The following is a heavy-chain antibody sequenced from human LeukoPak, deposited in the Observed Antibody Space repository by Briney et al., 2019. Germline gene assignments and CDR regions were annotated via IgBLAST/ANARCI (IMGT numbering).Heavy chain of an antibody. V-gene: IGHV3-23*01. CDR3: AKNMGQWLINTKNYYYYGMDV. Sequence: GGSLRLSCAASGFTFSSYAMSWVRQAPGKGLEWVSAISGSGGSTYYADSVKGRFTISRDNSKNTLYLQMNSLRAEDTAVYYCAKNMGQWLINTKNYYYYGMDVWGQGTTVTVSS. D-gene: IGHD6-19*01. CDR2: ISGSGGST. J-gene: IGHJ6*02. CDR1: GFTFSSYA.